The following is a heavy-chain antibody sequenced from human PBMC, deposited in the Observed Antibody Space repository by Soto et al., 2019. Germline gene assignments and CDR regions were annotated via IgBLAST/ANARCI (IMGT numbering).Heavy chain of an antibody. CDR3: ARDPGDGDYEGYYYYGMDV. V-gene: IGHV4-4*02. CDR1: GGSISSSNW. D-gene: IGHD4-17*01. J-gene: IGHJ6*02. CDR2: IYHSGST. Sequence: QVQLQESGPGLVKPSGTLSLTCAVSGGSISSSNWWSWVRQPPGKGLEWIGEIYHSGSTNYNPSPKRRVTISLDKSKKQFSLKLSSVTAADTAVYYCARDPGDGDYEGYYYYGMDVWGQGTTVTVSS.